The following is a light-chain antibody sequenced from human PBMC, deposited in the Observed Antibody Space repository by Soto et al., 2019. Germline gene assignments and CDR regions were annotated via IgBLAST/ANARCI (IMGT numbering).Light chain of an antibody. CDR1: QNIDIY. CDR2: AAS. V-gene: IGKV1-39*01. J-gene: IGKJ1*01. CDR3: QQSNTTPWT. Sequence: DIQMTQSPSSLSASVGDSVTLTCRASQNIDIYLNWYQQKPGKVPKLLIYAASGLQTGVPSRLSGSGSGTDFTLTISSLQPEDFATYYCQQSNTTPWTFGQGTKVDFK.